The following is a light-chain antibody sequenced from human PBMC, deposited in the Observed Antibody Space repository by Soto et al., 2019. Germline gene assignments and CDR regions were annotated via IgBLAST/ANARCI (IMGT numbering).Light chain of an antibody. J-gene: IGLJ2*01. CDR3: ASYTRTTTLV. CDR2: DVN. Sequence: QSALTQPASVSGSPGQSITISFTGTISDIGGYNFISWYQHHPGKAPKLVIYDVNNRPSRISYRFSGSKSGNTASLTISVLQAEDEADYYCASYTRTTTLVFGGGTKPTVL. CDR1: ISDIGGYNF. V-gene: IGLV2-14*01.